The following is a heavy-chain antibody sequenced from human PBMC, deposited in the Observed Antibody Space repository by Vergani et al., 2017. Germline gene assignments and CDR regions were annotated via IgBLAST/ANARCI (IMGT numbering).Heavy chain of an antibody. D-gene: IGHD2-15*01. Sequence: QGQLAQSGAEVKKPGSSVKVSCKASGGTFSSNSISWVRQAPGQGLEWMGRIIPIFGTTSYAQKFQGRVTILAGESTSTAYMELSSLRSEDTAVYYCARGQSGYCTGDICYIHPWFESWGQGTLVTVSS. CDR2: IIPIFGTT. CDR1: GGTFSSNS. CDR3: ARGQSGYCTGDICYIHPWFES. J-gene: IGHJ5*01. V-gene: IGHV1-69*13.